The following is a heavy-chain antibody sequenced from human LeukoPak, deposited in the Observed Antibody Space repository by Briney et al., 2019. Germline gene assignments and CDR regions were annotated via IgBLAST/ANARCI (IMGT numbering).Heavy chain of an antibody. CDR3: ARGGSPSIAAAGTVLQTFDY. V-gene: IGHV1-69*01. Sequence: SVKVSCKASGGTFNSYAISWVRQAPGQGLEWMGGIIPIFGTANYAQKFQGRVTITADESTSTAYMELSSLRSEDTAVYYCARGGSPSIAAAGTVLQTFDYWGQGTLVTVSS. CDR2: IIPIFGTA. D-gene: IGHD6-13*01. CDR1: GGTFNSYA. J-gene: IGHJ4*02.